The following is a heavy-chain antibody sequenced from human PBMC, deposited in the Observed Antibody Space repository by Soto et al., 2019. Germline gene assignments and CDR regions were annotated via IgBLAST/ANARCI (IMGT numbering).Heavy chain of an antibody. Sequence: PSATLSLTCSVSSGSISVTNVFWGWVRQPPGKGLEWIGNVDYSGTAYFSPSLATRVTFHVDTSKNQFSLTLYSMTAAVTAVYYCARITGRHLDYWGQG. D-gene: IGHD1-20*01. CDR1: SGSISVTNVF. CDR2: VDYSGTA. J-gene: IGHJ4*02. CDR3: ARITGRHLDY. V-gene: IGHV4-39*01.